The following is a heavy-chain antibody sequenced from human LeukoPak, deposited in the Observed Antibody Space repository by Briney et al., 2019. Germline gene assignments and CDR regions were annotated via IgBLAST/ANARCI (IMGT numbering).Heavy chain of an antibody. D-gene: IGHD3-9*01. CDR3: VRDADWSFDY. J-gene: IGHJ4*02. Sequence: GGSLRLSCAASGFTFSSYAMSWVRQAPGKGLEWVSGISGSGGNTYYADSVKGRFTISRDNSKNTLYVQMNSLRLQDTAMYFCVRDADWSFDYWGQGTLVTVSS. V-gene: IGHV3-23*01. CDR2: ISGSGGNT. CDR1: GFTFSSYA.